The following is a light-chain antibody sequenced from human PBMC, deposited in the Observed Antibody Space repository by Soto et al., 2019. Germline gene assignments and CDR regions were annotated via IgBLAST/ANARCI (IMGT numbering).Light chain of an antibody. Sequence: QSALTQPPSASGSPGQSVTISCTGTSSDVGGYNYVSWYQQHPDKAPTLIIYEVSKQPSGVPDRFSGSKSGNTASLTVSGLQADDEADYYCSSYAGSARILFGGGTKVTVL. CDR2: EVS. CDR1: SSDVGGYNY. CDR3: SSYAGSARIL. V-gene: IGLV2-8*01. J-gene: IGLJ2*01.